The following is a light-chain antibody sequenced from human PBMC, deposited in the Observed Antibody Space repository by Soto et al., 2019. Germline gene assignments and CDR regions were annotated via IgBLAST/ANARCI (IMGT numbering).Light chain of an antibody. CDR1: SSDLEYGY. CDR3: SSYTTTNTHVV. Sequence: QSALTQPASVSGSPGQSITISCTGTSSDLEYGYVAWYQQYPGKAPKLIIYGVRNWPSGVPSRFSGSMSGNTASLTISGLQAEDEAYYYCSSYTTTNTHVVFGGGTKVTVL. V-gene: IGLV2-14*01. CDR2: GVR. J-gene: IGLJ2*01.